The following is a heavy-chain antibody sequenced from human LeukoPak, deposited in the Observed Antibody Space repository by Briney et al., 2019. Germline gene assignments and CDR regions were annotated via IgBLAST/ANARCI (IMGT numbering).Heavy chain of an antibody. D-gene: IGHD3-22*01. V-gene: IGHV1-2*02. J-gene: IGHJ3*02. CDR1: GYTFTGYY. Sequence: ASVKVSCKASGYTFTGYYMHWVRQAPGQGLEWMGWINPNSGGTNYAQKFQGRVTMTRDTSISTAYMELSRLRSDDTAVYYCARDSSGYFHDAFDIWGQGTMVAVSS. CDR3: ARDSSGYFHDAFDI. CDR2: INPNSGGT.